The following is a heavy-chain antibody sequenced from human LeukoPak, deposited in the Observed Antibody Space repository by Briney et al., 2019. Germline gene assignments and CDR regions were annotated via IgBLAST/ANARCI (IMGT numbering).Heavy chain of an antibody. D-gene: IGHD2-2*01. V-gene: IGHV1-18*01. CDR3: ARDVGEYCSSTNCYASHY. CDR2: ISAYNGNT. J-gene: IGHJ4*02. Sequence: SVKVSCKASGYTFTSYGISWVRQAPGQGLEWMGWISAYNGNTNYAQKLQGRVTMTTDTSTSTAYMELRSLRSDDTAVYYCARDVGEYCSSTNCYASHYWGQGTLVTVSS. CDR1: GYTFTSYG.